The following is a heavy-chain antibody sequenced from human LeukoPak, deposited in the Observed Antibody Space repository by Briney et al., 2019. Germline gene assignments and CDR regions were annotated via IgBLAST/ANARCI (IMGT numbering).Heavy chain of an antibody. CDR2: ISYDGSNK. V-gene: IGHV3-30*01. D-gene: IGHD6-13*01. J-gene: IGHJ4*02. CDR1: GFTFSSYA. CDR3: AREKQLVCVDY. Sequence: GGSLRLSCAASGFTFSSYAMSWVRQAPGKGLEWVAVISYDGSNKYYADSVKGRFTISRDNSKNTLYLQMNSLRAEDTAVYYCAREKQLVCVDYWGQGTLVTVSS.